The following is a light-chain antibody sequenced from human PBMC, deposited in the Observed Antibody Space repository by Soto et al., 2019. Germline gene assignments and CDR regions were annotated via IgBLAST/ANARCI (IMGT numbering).Light chain of an antibody. Sequence: EIVLTQSPATLSLSPGERVTLSCMASQSVSSNLAWYQQKPGQAPRLLIYDASNRATGIPARFSGSGSGTDFTLTISSLEPEDFAVYYCQQRSNWPRTFGPGTKVDIK. CDR3: QQRSNWPRT. CDR1: QSVSSN. CDR2: DAS. V-gene: IGKV3-11*01. J-gene: IGKJ3*01.